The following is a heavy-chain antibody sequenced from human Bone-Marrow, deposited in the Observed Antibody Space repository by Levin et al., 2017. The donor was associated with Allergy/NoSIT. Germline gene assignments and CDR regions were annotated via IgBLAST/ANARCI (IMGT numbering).Heavy chain of an antibody. V-gene: IGHV3-66*01. J-gene: IGHJ4*01. D-gene: IGHD7-27*01. CDR1: GFTVSSNY. CDR2: IYVGDST. Sequence: PGGSLRLSCEASGFTVSSNYMSWVRQAPGKGLEWVSVIYVGDSTYYADSVKGRVTISRDNAKNSLYLQMNSLGAEDTAVYYCARENWGFFDYWGHGALVTVSS. CDR3: ARENWGFFDY.